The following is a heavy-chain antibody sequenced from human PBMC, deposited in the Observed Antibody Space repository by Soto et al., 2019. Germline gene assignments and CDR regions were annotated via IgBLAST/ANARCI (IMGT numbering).Heavy chain of an antibody. Sequence: EVQMVESGGGLVQPGGSLRLSCTASGFTFSKFWMHWVRQVPGKGLVWVSRINPESTTINYAAAVEGRFTISRDNAQNTLYLQMSSLIVEDSAVYYCTRDTFGDEEYWGQGIPVTVSS. V-gene: IGHV3-74*01. CDR3: TRDTFGDEEY. J-gene: IGHJ4*02. D-gene: IGHD4-17*01. CDR1: GFTFSKFW. CDR2: INPESTTI.